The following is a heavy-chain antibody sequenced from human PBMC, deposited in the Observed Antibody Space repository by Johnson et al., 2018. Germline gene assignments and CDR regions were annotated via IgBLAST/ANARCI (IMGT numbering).Heavy chain of an antibody. CDR3: ARGIADDHYYYYMDV. Sequence: QVQLVQSGAEVKKPGASVKVSCKASGYTFTSYDINWVRQATGQGLEWMGWMNPNSGNTGYAQKFQGRVIMTRNTSISTAYMELSNMRSEDTAVYYCARGIADDHYYYYMDVWGKGTTVTVSS. CDR2: MNPNSGNT. D-gene: IGHD1-1*01. V-gene: IGHV1-8*01. CDR1: GYTFTSYD. J-gene: IGHJ6*03.